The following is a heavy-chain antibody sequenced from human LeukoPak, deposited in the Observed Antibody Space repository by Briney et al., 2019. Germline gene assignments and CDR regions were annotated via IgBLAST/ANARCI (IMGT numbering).Heavy chain of an antibody. CDR2: ITSSGSYI. CDR1: GFTFNAYS. CDR3: ARGTDSGYDSTGSFDY. J-gene: IGHJ4*02. V-gene: IGHV3-21*01. Sequence: GGSLRLSCAASGFTFNAYSMNWVRQVPGQGLEWVSSITSSGSYIYYRDSLKGRFTISRDNAKNSLYLQMNSLRDDDTAVYYCARGTDSGYDSTGSFDYWGQGALVTVSS. D-gene: IGHD5-12*01.